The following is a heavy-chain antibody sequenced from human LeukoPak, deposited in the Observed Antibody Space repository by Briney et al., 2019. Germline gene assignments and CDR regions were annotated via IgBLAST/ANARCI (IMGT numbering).Heavy chain of an antibody. V-gene: IGHV3-33*01. CDR3: ARVACSGGSCHLGYFDL. Sequence: TGSSLRLSCAASGFTFSSYGMHWVRQAPGKGLEWVAVIWYDGSNKYYADSVKGRFTISRDNSKSTLYLQMNSLRAEDTAVYYCARVACSGGSCHLGYFDLWGRGTLVTVSS. CDR1: GFTFSSYG. D-gene: IGHD2-15*01. J-gene: IGHJ2*01. CDR2: IWYDGSNK.